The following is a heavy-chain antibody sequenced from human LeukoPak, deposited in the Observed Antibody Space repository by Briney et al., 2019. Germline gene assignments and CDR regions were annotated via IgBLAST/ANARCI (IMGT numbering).Heavy chain of an antibody. CDR3: ARGSDTAMVTSVSFDY. Sequence: GGSLRLSCAASGVTFSDYYMSWIRQAPGKGLEWVSYISSSGSTIYYADSVKGRFTISRDNAKNSLYLQMNSLRAEDTAVYYCARGSDTAMVTSVSFDYWGQGTLVTVFS. CDR1: GVTFSDYY. V-gene: IGHV3-11*01. D-gene: IGHD5-18*01. J-gene: IGHJ4*02. CDR2: ISSSGSTI.